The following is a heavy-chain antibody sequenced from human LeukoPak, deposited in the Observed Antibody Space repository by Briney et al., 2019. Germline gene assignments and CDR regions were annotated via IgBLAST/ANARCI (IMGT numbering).Heavy chain of an antibody. Sequence: SETLSLTCAVYGGSFSGYYWSWIRQPPGKGLERIGEINHSGSTSYNPSLKSRVTISVDTSKNQFSLKLSSVTAADTAVYYCARVYCSSTSCYSWFDPWGQGTLVTVSS. CDR3: ARVYCSSTSCYSWFDP. V-gene: IGHV4-34*01. J-gene: IGHJ5*02. CDR2: INHSGST. CDR1: GGSFSGYY. D-gene: IGHD2-2*01.